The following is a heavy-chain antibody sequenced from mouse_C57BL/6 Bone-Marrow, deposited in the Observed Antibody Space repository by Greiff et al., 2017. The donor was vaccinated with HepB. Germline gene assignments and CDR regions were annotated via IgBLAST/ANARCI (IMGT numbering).Heavy chain of an antibody. CDR2: ISSGSSTI. CDR1: GFTFSDYG. D-gene: IGHD4-1*01. J-gene: IGHJ4*01. Sequence: EVQVVESGGGLVKPGGSLKLSCAASGFTFSDYGMHWVRQAPEKGLEWVAYISSGSSTIYYADTVKGRFTISRDNAKNTLFLQMTSLRSEDTAMYYCARGANCAYYAMDYWGQGTSVTVSS. V-gene: IGHV5-17*01. CDR3: ARGANCAYYAMDY.